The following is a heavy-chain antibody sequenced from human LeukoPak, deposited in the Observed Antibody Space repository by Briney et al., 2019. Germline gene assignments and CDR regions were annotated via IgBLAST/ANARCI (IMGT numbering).Heavy chain of an antibody. CDR1: GFTFSSYA. J-gene: IGHJ6*02. CDR2: NSGSGGST. V-gene: IGHV3-23*01. Sequence: AGGSLRLSCAASGFTFSSYAMSWVRQAPGKGLEWVSANSGSGGSTYYADSVKGRFTISRDNSKNTLYLQMNSLRAEDTAVYYCAKAKMEAVKYYGMDVWGQGTTVTVAS. CDR3: AKAKMEAVKYYGMDV. D-gene: IGHD4-17*01.